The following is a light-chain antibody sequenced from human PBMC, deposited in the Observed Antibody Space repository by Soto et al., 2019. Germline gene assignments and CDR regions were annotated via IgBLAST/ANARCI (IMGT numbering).Light chain of an antibody. CDR3: QQYETFSGT. CDR1: QSVSGW. CDR2: DAS. Sequence: DIEMTQSPSTLSESVGATVTDTCRASQSVSGWLAWYQQKPGAAPKLLIYDASALPRGVPSRFSGSGSGTKFTLTIASLQPDDFATYYCQQYETFSGTFGPGTKVDIK. J-gene: IGKJ1*01. V-gene: IGKV1-5*01.